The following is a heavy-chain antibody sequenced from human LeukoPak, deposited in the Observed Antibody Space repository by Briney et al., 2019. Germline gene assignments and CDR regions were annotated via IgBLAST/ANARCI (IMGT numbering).Heavy chain of an antibody. CDR2: TYYRSKWYN. CDR3: ARGYYDFWSGYHRDDAFDI. CDR1: GDSVSSNSAA. J-gene: IGHJ3*02. Sequence: SQTLSLTCAISGDSVSSNSAAWNWIRQSPSRGLEWLGRTYYRSKWYNDYAVSVKSRITIKPDTSKNQFSLQLNSVTPEDTAVYYCARGYYDFWSGYHRDDAFDIWGQGTMVTVSS. D-gene: IGHD3-3*01. V-gene: IGHV6-1*01.